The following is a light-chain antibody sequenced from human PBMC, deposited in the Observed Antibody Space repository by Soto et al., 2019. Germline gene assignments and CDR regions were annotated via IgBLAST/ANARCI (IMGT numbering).Light chain of an antibody. CDR2: AAS. J-gene: IGKJ2*01. V-gene: IGKV1-17*03. CDR3: VQHDSYPHA. Sequence: DIQMTQSPSAMSASVGDRVTITCRASQGIRNYLAWFQQKPGKVPKCLIYAASSLQSGVPSRFRGSASGTEFTLAVRSLQPEDFATYCCVQHDSYPHAFGPGTKLEIK. CDR1: QGIRNY.